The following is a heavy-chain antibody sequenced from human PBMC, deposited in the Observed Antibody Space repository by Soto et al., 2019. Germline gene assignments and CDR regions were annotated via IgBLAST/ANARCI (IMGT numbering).Heavy chain of an antibody. CDR1: GGSISSSNW. CDR3: GGVYCSSTSCYEEGFDY. Sequence: QVQLQESGPGLVKPSGTLSLTCAVSGGSISSSNWWSWVRQPPGKGLEWIGEIYHSGSTNYNPSLQSRVTISVDKSKNQFSLKLSSVTAADTAVYYCGGVYCSSTSCYEEGFDYWGQGTLVTVSS. J-gene: IGHJ4*02. V-gene: IGHV4-4*02. CDR2: IYHSGST. D-gene: IGHD2-2*01.